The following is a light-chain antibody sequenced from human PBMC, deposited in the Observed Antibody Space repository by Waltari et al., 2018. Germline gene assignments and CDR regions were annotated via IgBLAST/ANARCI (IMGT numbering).Light chain of an antibody. CDR1: TGAVTSGHC. CDR2: DTS. CDR3: LLSYSGARVV. Sequence: QAVVTQEPSVTVSPGGTVTLTCASSTGAVTSGHCPYWFQQKPGQAPRTLIFDTSNKHSWTPARCSGSLRGGKAALTRSGAQPEDEADYYCLLSYSGARVVFGGGTKLTVL. V-gene: IGLV7-46*01. J-gene: IGLJ3*02.